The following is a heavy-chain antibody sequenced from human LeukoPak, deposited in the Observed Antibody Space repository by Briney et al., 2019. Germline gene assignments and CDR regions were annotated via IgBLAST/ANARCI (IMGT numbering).Heavy chain of an antibody. D-gene: IGHD3-22*01. Sequence: SVKVSCKASGGTFSSYAISWVRQAPGRGLEWMGGIIPIFGTANYAQKFQGRVTITTDESTSTAYMELSSLRSEDTAVYYCARETYYYDSSGYYEGSFDYWGQGTLVTVSS. CDR3: ARETYYYDSSGYYEGSFDY. J-gene: IGHJ4*02. V-gene: IGHV1-69*05. CDR2: IIPIFGTA. CDR1: GGTFSSYA.